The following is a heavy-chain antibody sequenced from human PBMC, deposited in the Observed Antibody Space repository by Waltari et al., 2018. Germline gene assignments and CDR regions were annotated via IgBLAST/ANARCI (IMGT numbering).Heavy chain of an antibody. CDR2: IYTRWTT. V-gene: IGHV4-61*02. D-gene: IGHD6-19*01. J-gene: IGHJ4*02. CDR1: GGSIRSGSYY. CDR3: ARETTYSSGWYGY. Sequence: QVQLQESGPGLVKPSQTLSLTCTVPGGSIRSGSYYWSWTRQPAGKGLEWIGRIYTRWTTNYNPSLKSRVTISVDTSKNQFSLKLSSVTAADTAVYYCARETTYSSGWYGYWGQGTLVTVSS.